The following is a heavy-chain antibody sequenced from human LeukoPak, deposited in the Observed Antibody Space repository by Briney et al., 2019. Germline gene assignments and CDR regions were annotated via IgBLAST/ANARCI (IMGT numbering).Heavy chain of an antibody. CDR2: ISHDGTST. CDR3: ARARNESFDY. Sequence: GGSLRLSCAASGFTFGRHWMHWVRQAPGKGLMWVSRISHDGTSTIYADSVKGRFTVSRDNARNTMYLQMSGLRVEDMALYFCARARNESFDYWGRGTLVTVSS. V-gene: IGHV3-74*01. J-gene: IGHJ4*02. CDR1: GFTFGRHW. D-gene: IGHD3-10*01.